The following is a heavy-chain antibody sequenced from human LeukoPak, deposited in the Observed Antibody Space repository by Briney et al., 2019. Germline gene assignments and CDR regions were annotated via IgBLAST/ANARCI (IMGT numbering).Heavy chain of an antibody. Sequence: GSSVKVSCKASGGTFSSYAISWVRQAPGQGLEWMGGIIPIFGTANYAQKFQGRVTITADESTSTAYMELSSLRSEDTAVYYCARVRGQYYDFWGGYYHPNIYYYYYGMDVWGQGTTVTVSS. V-gene: IGHV1-69*01. CDR2: IIPIFGTA. J-gene: IGHJ6*02. CDR3: ARVRGQYYDFWGGYYHPNIYYYYYGMDV. CDR1: GGTFSSYA. D-gene: IGHD3-3*01.